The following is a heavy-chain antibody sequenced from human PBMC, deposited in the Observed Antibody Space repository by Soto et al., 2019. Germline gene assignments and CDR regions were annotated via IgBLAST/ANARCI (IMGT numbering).Heavy chain of an antibody. D-gene: IGHD1-7*01. CDR1: GGTFSSYA. CDR2: IIPIFGPA. J-gene: IGHJ4*02. V-gene: IGHV1-69*01. CDR3: ARDTVTGTTPYLFDY. Sequence: QVQLVQSGAEVRKPGSSVRVSCRASGGTFSSYAINWVRQAPGQGLEWMGGIIPIFGPANYAQRFQGRVTITADESTSIAYMELSSLRSEDTAVYFCARDTVTGTTPYLFDYWGQGTLVTVSS.